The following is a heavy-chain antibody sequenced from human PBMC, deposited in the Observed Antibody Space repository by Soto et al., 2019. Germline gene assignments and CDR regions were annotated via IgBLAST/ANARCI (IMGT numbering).Heavy chain of an antibody. J-gene: IGHJ4*02. V-gene: IGHV3-48*02. CDR1: GFTFSNYD. Sequence: GGSLRLSCAASGFTFSNYDMNWVRQAPGKGLEWVSYISRSSSSIYYADSVKDRFTISRDDAKKSLYLQMNSLRYDDTAVYYCAFSRNYGVYWGQGTLVTVSS. D-gene: IGHD2-2*01. CDR2: ISRSSSSI. CDR3: AFSRNYGVY.